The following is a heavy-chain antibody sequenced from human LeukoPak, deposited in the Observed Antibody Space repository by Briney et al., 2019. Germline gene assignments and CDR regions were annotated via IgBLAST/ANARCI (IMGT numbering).Heavy chain of an antibody. CDR2: ISGSGGST. D-gene: IGHD6-19*01. J-gene: IGHJ4*02. CDR3: AKNPSSGWTGDYFDY. Sequence: PGGSLRLSCAASGFTFSGYAMSWVRQAPGKGLEWVSAISGSGGSTYYADSVKGRFTISRDNSKNTLYLQMNSLRAEDTAVYYCAKNPSSGWTGDYFDYWGQGTLVTVSS. V-gene: IGHV3-23*01. CDR1: GFTFSGYA.